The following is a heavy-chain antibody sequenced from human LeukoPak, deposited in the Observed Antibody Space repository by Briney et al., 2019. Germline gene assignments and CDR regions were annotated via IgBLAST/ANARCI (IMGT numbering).Heavy chain of an antibody. D-gene: IGHD3-10*01. CDR3: AKRITMVRGVISNPFFDY. CDR1: EFTFKSYN. J-gene: IGHJ4*02. Sequence: GGSLRLSCAASEFTFKSYNMNWVRQAPGKGLEWVSAISGSGGSTYYADSVKGRFTISRDNSKNTLYLQMNSLRAEDTAVYYCAKRITMVRGVISNPFFDYWGQGTLVTASS. CDR2: ISGSGGST. V-gene: IGHV3-23*01.